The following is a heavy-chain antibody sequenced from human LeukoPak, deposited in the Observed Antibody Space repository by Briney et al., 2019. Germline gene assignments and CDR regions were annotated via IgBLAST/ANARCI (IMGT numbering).Heavy chain of an antibody. CDR3: ARGGIQLIDY. V-gene: IGHV1-8*03. J-gene: IGHJ4*02. CDR1: GYTFTSYD. Sequence: ASVKVSCKASGYTFTSYDINWVRQATGQGLEWMGWMNPNSGNTGYAQKLQGRSTITRSPSISTAYMELSSLRSEDTAVYYCARGGIQLIDYWGQGTLVTVSS. D-gene: IGHD5-18*01. CDR2: MNPNSGNT.